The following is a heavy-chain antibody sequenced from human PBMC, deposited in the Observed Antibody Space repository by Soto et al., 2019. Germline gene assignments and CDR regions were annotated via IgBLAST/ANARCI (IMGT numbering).Heavy chain of an antibody. CDR2: ISYDGSNK. J-gene: IGHJ6*02. V-gene: IGHV3-30*18. D-gene: IGHD4-17*01. CDR1: GSTFSSYG. CDR3: AKEGTTVTRYYYGVDG. Sequence: GSLRLSCAASGSTFSSYGMHWVRQAPGKGLEWVAVISYDGSNKYYADSVKGRFTISRDNSKNTLYLQMNSLRAEDTAVYYCAKEGTTVTRYYYGVDGWGQGTTVTVSS.